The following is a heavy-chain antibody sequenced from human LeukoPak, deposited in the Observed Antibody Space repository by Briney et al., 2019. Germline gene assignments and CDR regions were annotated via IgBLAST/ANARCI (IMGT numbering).Heavy chain of an antibody. CDR3: ARERADYGLAFDI. V-gene: IGHV4-59*01. CDR1: GGSISSYY. J-gene: IGHJ3*02. D-gene: IGHD4-17*01. CDR2: IYYSGST. Sequence: SETLSLTCTVSGGSISSYYWSWIRQPPGKGLEWIGYIYYSGSTNYNPSLKSRVTISVDTSKNQFSLKLSSVTAADTAVYYCARERADYGLAFDIWGQGTMVTVSS.